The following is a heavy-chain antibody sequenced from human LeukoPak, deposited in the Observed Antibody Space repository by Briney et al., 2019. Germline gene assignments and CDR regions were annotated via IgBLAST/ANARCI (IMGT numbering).Heavy chain of an antibody. Sequence: GGSLRLSCAASGFAFDAFDIQWVRQAPGKGLEWVSFINRDGGKTYYADSVRGRFTIARDNSKNSLYLQVNSLRTEDTAFYYCSTWAFYHSLDVWGQGTTVTVSS. CDR2: INRDGGKT. CDR3: STWAFYHSLDV. CDR1: GFAFDAFD. V-gene: IGHV3-43*02. J-gene: IGHJ6*02. D-gene: IGHD5/OR15-5a*01.